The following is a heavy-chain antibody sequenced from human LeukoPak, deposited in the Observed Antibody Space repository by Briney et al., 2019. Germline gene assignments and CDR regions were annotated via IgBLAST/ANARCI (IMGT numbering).Heavy chain of an antibody. Sequence: SSETLSLTCTVSGGSISSYYWSWIRQPAGKGLEWIGRIYTSGSTNYNPSLKSRVTISVDTSKNQFSLKLSSVTAADTAVYYCASVAAKEDRWFDPWGQGTLVTVSS. CDR2: IYTSGST. CDR1: GGSISSYY. V-gene: IGHV4-4*07. D-gene: IGHD2-15*01. CDR3: ASVAAKEDRWFDP. J-gene: IGHJ5*02.